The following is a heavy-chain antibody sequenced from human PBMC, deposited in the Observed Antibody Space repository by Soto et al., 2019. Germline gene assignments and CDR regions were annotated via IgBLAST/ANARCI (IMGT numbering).Heavy chain of an antibody. J-gene: IGHJ4*02. Sequence: SLRLSCAASGFTFSRSGMHWVRQAPGKGLEWVALISYDGTNKYYADSVKGRFTISRDNSMDTLYIELNSLRAEDTAVYYCARDRGCSTMGCYCFDYWGQGALVTVSS. D-gene: IGHD2-2*01. CDR3: ARDRGCSTMGCYCFDY. CDR2: ISYDGTNK. V-gene: IGHV3-30-3*01. CDR1: GFTFSRSG.